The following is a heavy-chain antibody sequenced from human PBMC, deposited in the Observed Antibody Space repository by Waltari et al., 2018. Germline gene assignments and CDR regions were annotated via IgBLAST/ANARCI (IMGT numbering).Heavy chain of an antibody. V-gene: IGHV4-4*07. J-gene: IGHJ4*02. CDR1: GGSISSYY. Sequence: QVQLQESGPGLVKPSETLSLTCTVSGGSISSYYWSWIRPPAGKGLEWIGRIYTSGSTNYNPSLKSRVTMSVDTSKNQFSLKLSSVTAADTAVYYCARSLGETIAAATFDYWGQGTLVTVSS. CDR3: ARSLGETIAAATFDY. CDR2: IYTSGST. D-gene: IGHD6-13*01.